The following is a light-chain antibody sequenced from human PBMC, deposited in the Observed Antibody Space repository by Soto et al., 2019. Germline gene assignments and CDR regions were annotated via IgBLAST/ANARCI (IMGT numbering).Light chain of an antibody. Sequence: DIEMTQSALSVSASVGYRVTLTCRASQTISSWLAWYQQIPGKAPTLLIDKASTLKSGVPSRFSGSGSGTEFTLTISSLQPDDFATYYCQHYNSYSEAFGQGTKVDIK. CDR3: QHYNSYSEA. J-gene: IGKJ1*01. CDR2: KAS. V-gene: IGKV1-5*03. CDR1: QTISSW.